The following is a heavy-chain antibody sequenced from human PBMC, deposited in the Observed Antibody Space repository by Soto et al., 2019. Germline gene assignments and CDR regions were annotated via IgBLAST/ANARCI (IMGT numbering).Heavy chain of an antibody. Sequence: RGESLKISCNASGFSLNTYWIGWVRQKPGKGLEWMGSIFPGDSDTRYSPSFQGQVIISADRSISTAYLQWRSLKASDTAIYYCARQGRPYSGSGYYHGMDVWGQGTTVTVSS. J-gene: IGHJ6*02. D-gene: IGHD6-6*01. CDR1: GFSLNTYW. CDR3: ARQGRPYSGSGYYHGMDV. CDR2: IFPGDSDT. V-gene: IGHV5-51*01.